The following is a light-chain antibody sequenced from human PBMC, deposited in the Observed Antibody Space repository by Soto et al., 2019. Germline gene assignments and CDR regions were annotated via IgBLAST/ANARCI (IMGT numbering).Light chain of an antibody. J-gene: IGKJ1*01. CDR1: QSVLYNSNNKNY. CDR2: WAS. Sequence: DIVMTQSPDSLAVSLGERATINCKSSQSVLYNSNNKNYLAWYQQKPGQPPKLLIYWASTRESGLPDRLSGSGSGTDFTLTISSLQAEDVAVYYCQQYYRTPWTFGQGTKVEIK. V-gene: IGKV4-1*01. CDR3: QQYYRTPWT.